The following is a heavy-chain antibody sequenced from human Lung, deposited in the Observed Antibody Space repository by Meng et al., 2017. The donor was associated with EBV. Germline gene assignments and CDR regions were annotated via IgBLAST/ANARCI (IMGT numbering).Heavy chain of an antibody. Sequence: VQVWWVGGGRVLPGCFRTFLLAASGINFRTYAWYWVRQAPGQGLEWVAFISYDGSNKYHADSGKGRFTVSSDKSKKTLYLQLNSVRPEDMAVYYCARVFAGRYNWFDPWGQGTLVTVSS. V-gene: IGHV3-30-3*01. CDR1: GINFRTYA. CDR3: ARVFAGRYNWFDP. J-gene: IGHJ5*02. D-gene: IGHD3-3*01. CDR2: ISYDGSNK.